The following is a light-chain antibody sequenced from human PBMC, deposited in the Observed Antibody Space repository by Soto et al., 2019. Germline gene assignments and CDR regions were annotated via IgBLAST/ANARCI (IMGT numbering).Light chain of an antibody. CDR3: HQYVSSPWT. Sequence: EIVLAQSPGTLSLSPGERATLSCRASQTIRGSYLAWYQQKPGQAPRLLIYGAFSRATGIPDRFSGTESGTDFTLTISRLEPEDYAMYYCHQYVSSPWTFGQGTKLEIK. J-gene: IGKJ2*01. CDR2: GAF. CDR1: QTIRGSY. V-gene: IGKV3-20*01.